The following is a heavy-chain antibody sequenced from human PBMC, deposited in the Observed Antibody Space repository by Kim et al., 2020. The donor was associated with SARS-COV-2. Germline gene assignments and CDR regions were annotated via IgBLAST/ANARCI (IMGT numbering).Heavy chain of an antibody. J-gene: IGHJ4*02. V-gene: IGHV4-39*07. D-gene: IGHD5-18*01. CDR1: GGSISSSSYY. CDR2: IYYSGST. Sequence: SETLSLTCTVSGGSISSSSYYWGWIRQPPGKGLEWIGSIYYSGSTYYNPSLKSRVTISVDTSKNQFSLKLSSVTAADTAVYYCARALDTAMVINVFGYWGQGTLVTVSS. CDR3: ARALDTAMVINVFGY.